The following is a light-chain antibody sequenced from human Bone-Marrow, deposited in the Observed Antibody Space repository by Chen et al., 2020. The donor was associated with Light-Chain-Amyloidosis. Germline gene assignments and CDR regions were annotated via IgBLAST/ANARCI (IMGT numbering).Light chain of an antibody. CDR1: KLGDKY. Sequence: SYELTQPPSVSVPPGQTASLTCSGDKLGDKYACWYHQKPGKSPVLVIYQDTKRPSGIPERFSGSNSGNTATLTISVTQAMEEADYYCQAWDSSTGVFGGGTKLTVL. J-gene: IGLJ3*02. CDR3: QAWDSSTGV. V-gene: IGLV3-1*01. CDR2: QDT.